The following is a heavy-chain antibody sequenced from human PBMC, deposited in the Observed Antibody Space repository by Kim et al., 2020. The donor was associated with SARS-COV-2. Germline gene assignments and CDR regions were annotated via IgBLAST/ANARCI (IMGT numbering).Heavy chain of an antibody. CDR2: ISWDGGST. CDR1: GFTFDDYT. J-gene: IGHJ4*02. V-gene: IGHV3-43*01. Sequence: GGSLRLSCAASGFTFDDYTMHWVRQAPGKGLEWVSLISWDGGSTYYADSVKGRFTISRDNSKNSLYLQMNSLRTEDTALYYCAKGSTSSWSGPFDYWGQGTLVTVSS. D-gene: IGHD6-13*01. CDR3: AKGSTSSWSGPFDY.